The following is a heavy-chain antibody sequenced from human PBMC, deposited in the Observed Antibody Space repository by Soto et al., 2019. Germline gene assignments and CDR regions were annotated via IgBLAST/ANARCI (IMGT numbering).Heavy chain of an antibody. CDR1: GFTFSSYG. V-gene: IGHV3-33*01. Sequence: QLQLVESGGGVVQPGRSLRLSCAASGFTFSSYGMHWVRQAPGKRLEWVAVIAYDGTNKYYADSVKGRFTISRDKSKNTLYLQMNSLRADDTAVYYCARDLDCSGGSCYSGAYFYYGMDVWGQGTTVTVSS. D-gene: IGHD2-15*01. CDR2: IAYDGTNK. J-gene: IGHJ6*02. CDR3: ARDLDCSGGSCYSGAYFYYGMDV.